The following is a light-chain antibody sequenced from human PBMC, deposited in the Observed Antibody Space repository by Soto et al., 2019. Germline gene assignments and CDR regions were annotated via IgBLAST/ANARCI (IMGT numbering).Light chain of an antibody. CDR2: LNSDGSH. V-gene: IGLV4-69*01. J-gene: IGLJ2*01. CDR1: SGHSSYA. Sequence: QLVLTQSPSASASLGASVKLTSTLSSGHSSYAIAWHQQQPEKGPRYLMKLNSDGSHSKGDGIPDRLSGSSSGAERYLTISSLQSEDEADYYCQTWGTGIVVFGGGTKLTVL. CDR3: QTWGTGIVV.